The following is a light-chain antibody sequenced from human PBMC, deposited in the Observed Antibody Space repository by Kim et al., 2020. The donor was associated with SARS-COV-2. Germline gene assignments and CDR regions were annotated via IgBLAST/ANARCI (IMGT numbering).Light chain of an antibody. Sequence: ASVKLTCTLSSGHSSYAIGWHQQQPEKGPRYLMKLNSDGSHSKGDGIPDRFSGSSSGAERYLTISSFQSEDEADYYCQTWGTGIRVFGGGTQLTVL. CDR1: SGHSSYA. CDR3: QTWGTGIRV. CDR2: LNSDGSH. J-gene: IGLJ2*01. V-gene: IGLV4-69*01.